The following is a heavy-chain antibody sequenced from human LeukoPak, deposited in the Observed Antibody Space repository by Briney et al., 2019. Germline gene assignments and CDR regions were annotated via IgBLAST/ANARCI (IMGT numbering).Heavy chain of an antibody. V-gene: IGHV3-33*01. J-gene: IGHJ4*02. CDR3: ARGRGYSYGWGYFDY. D-gene: IGHD5-18*01. Sequence: GRSLRLSCAASGFTFRGYGMHWVRQAPGKGLEWVAVIWYDGSNKYYADSVKGRFTISRDNSKNTLYLQMNSLRAEDTAVYYCARGRGYSYGWGYFDYWGQGTLVTVSS. CDR1: GFTFRGYG. CDR2: IWYDGSNK.